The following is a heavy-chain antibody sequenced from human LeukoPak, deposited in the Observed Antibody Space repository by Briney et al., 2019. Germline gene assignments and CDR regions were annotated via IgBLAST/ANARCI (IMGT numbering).Heavy chain of an antibody. J-gene: IGHJ4*02. V-gene: IGHV3-30*02. Sequence: EPGGSLRLSCAASGFTFSSYGMHWVRQAPGKGLEWVAFIRYDGSNKYYADSVRGRFTISRDNSKNTLYLQTNSLRAEDTAVYYSAKDGVAAAGTTVKTNGYDYWGQGTLVTVSS. CDR3: AKDGVAAAGTTVKTNGYDY. CDR2: IRYDGSNK. D-gene: IGHD6-13*01. CDR1: GFTFSSYG.